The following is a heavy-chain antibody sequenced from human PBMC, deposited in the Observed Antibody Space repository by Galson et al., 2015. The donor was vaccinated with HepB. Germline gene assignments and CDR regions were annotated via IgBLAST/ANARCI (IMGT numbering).Heavy chain of an antibody. V-gene: IGHV3-64*01. CDR2: ISSNGGST. D-gene: IGHD6-19*01. CDR1: GFTFSSYA. J-gene: IGHJ6*02. Sequence: SLRLSCAASGFTFSSYAMHWVRQAPGKGLEYVSAISSNGGSTYYANSVKGRFTISRDNSKNTLYLQMGSLRAEDMAVYYCASGVAVAGTYYYCYGMDVWGQGTTVTVSS. CDR3: ASGVAVAGTYYYCYGMDV.